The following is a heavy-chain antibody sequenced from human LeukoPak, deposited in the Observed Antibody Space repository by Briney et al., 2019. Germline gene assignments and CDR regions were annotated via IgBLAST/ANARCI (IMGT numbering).Heavy chain of an antibody. CDR2: IYSGGST. J-gene: IGHJ4*02. V-gene: IGHV3-66*01. CDR1: GFTVSSNY. Sequence: PGGSLRLSCAASGFTVSSNYMSWVRQAPGKGLEWVSVIYSGGSTYYADSVKGRFTISRDNSKNTLYLQMNSLRAEDTAVYYCARGSRQWGLLLTEFDYWGQGTLVTVSS. CDR3: ARGSRQWGLLLTEFDY. D-gene: IGHD2-15*01.